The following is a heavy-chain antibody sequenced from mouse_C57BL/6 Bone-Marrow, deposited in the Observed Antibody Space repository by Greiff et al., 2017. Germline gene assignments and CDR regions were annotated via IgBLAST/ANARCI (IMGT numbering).Heavy chain of an antibody. CDR1: GYTFTSYW. CDR3: ARGHYGSSYVGDY. V-gene: IGHV1-69*01. J-gene: IGHJ2*01. Sequence: QVQLKQPGAELVMPGASVKLSCKASGYTFTSYWMHWVKQRPGQGLEWIGEIDPSDSYTNYNQKFKGKSTLTVDKSSSTAYMQLSSLTSEDSAVYYCARGHYGSSYVGDYWGQGTTLTVSS. CDR2: IDPSDSYT. D-gene: IGHD1-1*01.